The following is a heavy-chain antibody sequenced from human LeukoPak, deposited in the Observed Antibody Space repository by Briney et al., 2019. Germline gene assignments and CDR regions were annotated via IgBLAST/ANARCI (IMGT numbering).Heavy chain of an antibody. V-gene: IGHV4-34*01. Sequence: RASETLSLTCAVYGVSFSGYYWSWIRQPPGKGLEWIGEINHSGSTNYNPSLKSRVTISVDTSKNQFSLKLSSVTAADTAVYYCARGSRRGYSYGYPLFFDYWGQGTLVTVSS. CDR1: GVSFSGYY. J-gene: IGHJ4*02. D-gene: IGHD5-18*01. CDR3: ARGSRRGYSYGYPLFFDY. CDR2: INHSGST.